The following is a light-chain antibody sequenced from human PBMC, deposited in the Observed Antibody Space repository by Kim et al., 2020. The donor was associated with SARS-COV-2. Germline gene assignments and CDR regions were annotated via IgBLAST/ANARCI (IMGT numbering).Light chain of an antibody. CDR2: GAS. CDR3: QQYDTSSRT. V-gene: IGKV3-20*01. J-gene: IGKJ1*01. Sequence: SPGEGATLSCRASQSVRSTYLAWYQQKPGQAPRLLIYGASNRATGIPDRFSGSGSGTDFTLTISRLEPEDFAVYYCQQYDTSSRTFGQGTKVDIK. CDR1: QSVRSTY.